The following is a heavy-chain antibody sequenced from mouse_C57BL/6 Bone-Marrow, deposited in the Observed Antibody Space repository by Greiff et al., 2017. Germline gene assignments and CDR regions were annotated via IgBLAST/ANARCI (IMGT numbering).Heavy chain of an antibody. D-gene: IGHD2-5*01. V-gene: IGHV1-34*01. CDR1: GYTFTDYY. Sequence: EVQLLEPGPELVKPGASVKMSCKASGYTFTDYYMHWVKQRHGQSLEWIGNIYPNNGGNGYNQKFKGKATLTVDKSSSTAYMELRSLTSEYSADYDGARDEYYSNYEGYAMDYWGQGTSVTVSS. CDR2: IYPNNGGN. J-gene: IGHJ4*01. CDR3: ARDEYYSNYEGYAMDY.